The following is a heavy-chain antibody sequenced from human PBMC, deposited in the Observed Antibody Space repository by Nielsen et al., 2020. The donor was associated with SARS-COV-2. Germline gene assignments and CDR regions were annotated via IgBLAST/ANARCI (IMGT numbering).Heavy chain of an antibody. CDR3: TRVSSMWLTYMDV. J-gene: IGHJ6*02. D-gene: IGHD6-19*01. CDR2: ITNTGAE. Sequence: GESLKISCAASGFTFSDHYMTWIRQTPGKGLEWISYITNTGAEYYADSVKGRFTISRDNAQSSLYLLMNNLRTEDTAVYYCTRVSSMWLTYMDVWGQGTTVTVSS. V-gene: IGHV3-11*04. CDR1: GFTFSDHY.